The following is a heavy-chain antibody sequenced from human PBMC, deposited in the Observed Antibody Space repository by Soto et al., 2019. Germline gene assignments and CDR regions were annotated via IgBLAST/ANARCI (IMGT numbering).Heavy chain of an antibody. CDR2: ISSSSSYV. CDR1: GFTFSSYS. D-gene: IGHD2-2*01. Sequence: EVQLVESGGGLVKPGGSLRLSCAASGFTFSSYSMNWVRQAPGKGLEWVSSISSSSSYVYYADSVKGRFTISRDNAKNSLYLQMNSLRAEDTAVYSCAREHPHPVVPVYPWGQGTLVTVSS. J-gene: IGHJ5*02. V-gene: IGHV3-21*01. CDR3: AREHPHPVVPVYP.